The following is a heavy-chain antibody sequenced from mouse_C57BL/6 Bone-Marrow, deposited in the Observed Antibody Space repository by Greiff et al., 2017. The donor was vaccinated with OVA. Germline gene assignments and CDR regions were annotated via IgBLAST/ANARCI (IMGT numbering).Heavy chain of an antibody. CDR2: ISDGGSYT. V-gene: IGHV5-4*03. J-gene: IGHJ4*01. Sequence: EVKLMESGGGLVKPGGSLKLSCAASGFTFSSYAMSWVRQTPEKRLEWVATISDGGSYTYYPDNVKGRFTISRDNAKNNLYLQMSHLKSEDTAMYYCARKRVYDYADAMDYWGQGTSVTVSS. CDR3: ARKRVYDYADAMDY. D-gene: IGHD2-4*01. CDR1: GFTFSSYA.